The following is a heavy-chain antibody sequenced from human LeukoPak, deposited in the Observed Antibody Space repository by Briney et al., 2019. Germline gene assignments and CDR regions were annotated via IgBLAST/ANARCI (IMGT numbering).Heavy chain of an antibody. D-gene: IGHD3-10*01. CDR1: GGSFSGYY. CDR2: INDGGST. J-gene: IGHJ3*02. V-gene: IGHV4-34*01. Sequence: SETLSLTCAVYGGSFSGYYWSWIRQPPGKGLEWIAEINDGGSTNYNPSLTSRVTISLDTSRNQFSLKLNSVTAADTAVYYCAKSNGYGLVDIWGQGTMVTVSS. CDR3: AKSNGYGLVDI.